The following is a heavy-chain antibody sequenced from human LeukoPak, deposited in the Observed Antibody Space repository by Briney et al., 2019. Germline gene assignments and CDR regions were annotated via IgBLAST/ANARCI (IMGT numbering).Heavy chain of an antibody. V-gene: IGHV1-8*01. CDR2: MNTKSGNT. D-gene: IGHD2-15*01. J-gene: IGHJ4*02. CDR1: GGVFTTYA. CDR3: ARVDGSPDY. Sequence: ASVKVSCKASGGVFTTYAISWVRQAPGQGLEWMGWMNTKSGNTGHAQKFQGRVTITRDTSISTVYMELSSLRSEDTAVYFCARVDGSPDYWGQGTLVTVSS.